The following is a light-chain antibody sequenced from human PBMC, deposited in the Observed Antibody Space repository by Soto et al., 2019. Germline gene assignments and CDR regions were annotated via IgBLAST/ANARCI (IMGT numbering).Light chain of an antibody. CDR3: QHYGSSLYT. J-gene: IGKJ2*01. V-gene: IGKV3-20*01. Sequence: DIVLPQSPGTLSLSPGEIATLSCRASQSVSSSSLAWYQQKPGQAPRLPIYGASSRATGIPDRFSGSGSGTDFTLTISRLEPEDFAVYYCQHYGSSLYTFGQGTKLEI. CDR1: QSVSSSS. CDR2: GAS.